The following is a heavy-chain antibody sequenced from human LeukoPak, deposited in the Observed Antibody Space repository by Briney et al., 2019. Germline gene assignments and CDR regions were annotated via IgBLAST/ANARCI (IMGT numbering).Heavy chain of an antibody. CDR2: IKSKTDGGTT. CDR1: GFTFSNAW. Sequence: GGSLRLSCAASGFTFSNAWMSWVRQAPGKGLEWVGRIKSKTDGGTTDYAAPVKGRFTISRDDSKNTLYLQMNSLKTEDTAVYYCTTDLGSPEPLRRDYVEVTRNYFDYWGQGTLVTVSS. V-gene: IGHV3-15*01. J-gene: IGHJ4*02. D-gene: IGHD1-14*01. CDR3: TTDLGSPEPLRRDYVEVTRNYFDY.